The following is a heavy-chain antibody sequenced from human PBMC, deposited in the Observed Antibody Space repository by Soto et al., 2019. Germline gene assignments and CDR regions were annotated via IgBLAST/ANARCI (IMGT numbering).Heavy chain of an antibody. CDR3: AKDMEYSSSPPYSY. V-gene: IGHV3-64*04. D-gene: IGHD6-6*01. CDR1: GFTFSSYA. J-gene: IGHJ4*02. Sequence: GGSLRLSCSASGFTFSSYAMHWVRQAPGKGLEYVSAISSNGGSTYYADSVKGRFTISRDTSKNTLYMQMNSLRAEDTAVYYCAKDMEYSSSPPYSYWGQGTLVTVSS. CDR2: ISSNGGST.